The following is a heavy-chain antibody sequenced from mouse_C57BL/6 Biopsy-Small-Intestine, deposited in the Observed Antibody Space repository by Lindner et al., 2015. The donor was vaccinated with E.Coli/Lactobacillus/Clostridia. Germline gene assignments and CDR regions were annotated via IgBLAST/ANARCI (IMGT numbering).Heavy chain of an antibody. D-gene: IGHD1-1*01. Sequence: VQLQESGPGMVKPSQSLSLTCTITGYSITSGYDWHWIRHFPGNKLEWMGYISYSGNTNYNPLPPKVRISITHDTSKNHFFLKLNSVTTEDSATYYCARGYYGSTYGYYFDYWGQGTTLTVSS. CDR1: GYSITSGYD. CDR2: ISYSGNT. CDR3: ARGYYGSTYGYYFDY. J-gene: IGHJ2*01. V-gene: IGHV3-1*01.